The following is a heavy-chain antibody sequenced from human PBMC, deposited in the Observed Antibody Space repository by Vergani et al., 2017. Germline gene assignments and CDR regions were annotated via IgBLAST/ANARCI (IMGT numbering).Heavy chain of an antibody. V-gene: IGHV4-39*07. CDR2: IYYSGST. J-gene: IGHJ4*02. D-gene: IGHD3-9*01. CDR1: GGSISSSSYY. Sequence: QLQLQESGPGLVKPSETLSLTCTVAGGSISSSSYYWGWIRQPPGKGLEWIGRIYYSGSTYYNPSLKSRVTISVDTSKNQFSLKLSSVTAADTAVYYCARTGPYDILTGYYNYFDYWGQGTLVTVSS. CDR3: ARTGPYDILTGYYNYFDY.